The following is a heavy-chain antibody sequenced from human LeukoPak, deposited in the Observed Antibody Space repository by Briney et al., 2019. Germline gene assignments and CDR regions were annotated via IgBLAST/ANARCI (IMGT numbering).Heavy chain of an antibody. CDR1: GFTFSSYA. D-gene: IGHD3-22*01. J-gene: IGHJ4*02. CDR3: AKGDLSIVVVIYFDY. CDR2: ISGSGGST. Sequence: GGSLRLSCAASGFTFSSYAMSWVRQAPGKGLEWVSAISGSGGSTYYADSVKGRFTISRDNSKNTLYLQMNSLRAEDTAVYYCAKGDLSIVVVIYFDYWGQGTLVTVSS. V-gene: IGHV3-23*01.